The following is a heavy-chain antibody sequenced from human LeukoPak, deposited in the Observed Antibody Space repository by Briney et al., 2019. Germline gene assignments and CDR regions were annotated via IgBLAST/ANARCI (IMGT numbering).Heavy chain of an antibody. D-gene: IGHD6-19*01. J-gene: IGHJ3*02. CDR3: ARVWSSGWYQGHDAFDI. CDR1: GGSISSYY. Sequence: NPSETLSLTCTVSGGSISSYYWSWIRQPAGKGLEWIGRIYTSGSTNYNPSLKSRVTMSVDTSKNQFSLKLSSVTAADTAVYYCARVWSSGWYQGHDAFDIWGQGTMVTVSS. CDR2: IYTSGST. V-gene: IGHV4-4*07.